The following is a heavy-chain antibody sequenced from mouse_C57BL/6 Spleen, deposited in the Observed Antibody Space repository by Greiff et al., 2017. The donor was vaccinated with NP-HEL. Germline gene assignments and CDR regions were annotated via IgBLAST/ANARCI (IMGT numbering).Heavy chain of an antibody. CDR3: ARSGSAQDYAMDY. V-gene: IGHV1-61*01. D-gene: IGHD3-2*02. CDR2: IYPSDSET. Sequence: QVQLQQPGAELVRPGSSVKLSCKASGYTFTSYWMDWVKQRPGQGLEWIGNIYPSDSETHYNQKFKDKATLTVDKSSSTAYMQLSSLTSEDSAVYYCARSGSAQDYAMDYWGQGTSVTVSS. J-gene: IGHJ4*01. CDR1: GYTFTSYW.